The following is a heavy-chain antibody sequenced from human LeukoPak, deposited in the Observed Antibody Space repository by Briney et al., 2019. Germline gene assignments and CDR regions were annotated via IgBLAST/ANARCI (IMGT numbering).Heavy chain of an antibody. Sequence: SETLSLTCTVSGGSISSSSYFWGWIRQSPGKGLEWIGSLSYSGSTYYNPSLKSRVTISVDTSKNQFSLKLSSVTAADTAVYYCARDVPFNYGSGSYYNLYFDYWGQGALVTVSS. V-gene: IGHV4-39*07. CDR3: ARDVPFNYGSGSYYNLYFDY. CDR1: GGSISSSSYF. D-gene: IGHD3-10*01. CDR2: LSYSGST. J-gene: IGHJ4*02.